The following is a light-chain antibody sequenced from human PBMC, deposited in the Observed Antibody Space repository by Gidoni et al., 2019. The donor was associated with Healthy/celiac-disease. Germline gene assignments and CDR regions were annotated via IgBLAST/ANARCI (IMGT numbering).Light chain of an antibody. CDR3: CSYAGSATPWV. J-gene: IGLJ3*02. CDR2: EGS. V-gene: IGLV2-23*01. CDR1: SSDVGTYDL. Sequence: QSALTQPASVPGSPRQSITISCTGTSSDVGTYDLVSWYQLHPGEAPKLLIYEGSKRPSGISNRFSGSKSGDTASLTISGLQAEDEADYYCCSYAGSATPWVFGGGTKLTVL.